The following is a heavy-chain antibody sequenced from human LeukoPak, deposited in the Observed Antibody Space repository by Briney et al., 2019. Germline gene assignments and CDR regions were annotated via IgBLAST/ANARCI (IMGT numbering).Heavy chain of an antibody. D-gene: IGHD1/OR15-1a*01. CDR2: ISADSNTI. V-gene: IGHV3-48*01. CDR3: AKDQNSRLSQWFDP. CDR1: GFTFSIYS. Sequence: PGGSLRLSCAASGFTFSIYSMNWVRQAPGEGLEWLSYISADSNTIYYADSVKGRFTISRDNSKNTLYLQMNSLRAEDTAVYYCAKDQNSRLSQWFDPWGQGTLVTVSS. J-gene: IGHJ5*02.